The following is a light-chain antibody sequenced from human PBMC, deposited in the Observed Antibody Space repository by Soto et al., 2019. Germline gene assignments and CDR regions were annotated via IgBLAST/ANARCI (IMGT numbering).Light chain of an antibody. V-gene: IGLV2-8*01. CDR3: SSYGGSNNYV. CDR1: SSDVGGYNY. J-gene: IGLJ1*01. CDR2: EVN. Sequence: QSALTQPPSASGSPGQSVTISCTGKSSDVGGYNYVSWYRHHPGKAPQLMICEVNKRPSGVPDRFSGSKSGNTASLTVSGLQPEDEADYYCSSYGGSNNYVFGSGTKVTVL.